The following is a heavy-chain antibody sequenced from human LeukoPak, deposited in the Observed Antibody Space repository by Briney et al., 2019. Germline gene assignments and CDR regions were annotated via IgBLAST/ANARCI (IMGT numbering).Heavy chain of an antibody. CDR1: GYTFTGYY. CDR2: INPNSGGT. Sequence: ASVKVSCKASGYTFTGYYMHWVRQAPGQGLEWMGRINPNSGGTNYAQKFQGRVTMTRDTSISTAYMELSRLRSDDTAVYYCASPYYYDSEWSWFDPWGQGTLVTVSS. D-gene: IGHD3-22*01. CDR3: ASPYYYDSEWSWFDP. V-gene: IGHV1-2*06. J-gene: IGHJ5*02.